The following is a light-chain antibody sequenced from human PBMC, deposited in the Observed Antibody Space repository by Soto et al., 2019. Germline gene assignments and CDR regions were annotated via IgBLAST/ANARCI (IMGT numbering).Light chain of an antibody. CDR3: QQNINLPLT. CDR2: DTS. CDR1: QDIYKY. Sequence: DIQMTQSPSSLSASVGDRVTITCQTSQDIYKYLNCYQQKPGKAPKLLIYDTSKLDTGVPSRFSGSGFGTDFTLTISSLQPEDIATYYCQQNINLPLTFGGGTKVDIK. J-gene: IGKJ4*01. V-gene: IGKV1-33*01.